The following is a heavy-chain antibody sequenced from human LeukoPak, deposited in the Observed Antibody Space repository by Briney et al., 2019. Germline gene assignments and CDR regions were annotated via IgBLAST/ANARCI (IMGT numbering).Heavy chain of an antibody. J-gene: IGHJ3*02. D-gene: IGHD1-14*01. CDR2: INHGGST. CDR1: GGSFSGFY. Sequence: SETLSLTCAVYGGSFSGFYWNWIRQPPGKGLEWIGEINHGGSTNYNPSLKSRVTISVDTSKNQFSLRLSSVTAADTAVYYCARLRKDAFDIWGQGTMVTVSS. V-gene: IGHV4-34*01. CDR3: ARLRKDAFDI.